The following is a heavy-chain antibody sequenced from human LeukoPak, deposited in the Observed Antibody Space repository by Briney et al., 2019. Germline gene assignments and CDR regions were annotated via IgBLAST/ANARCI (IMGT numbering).Heavy chain of an antibody. CDR2: ISYDGSNK. CDR1: GFSFINYA. D-gene: IGHD2/OR15-2a*01. CDR3: ARGISNSALDH. V-gene: IGHV3-30-3*01. Sequence: GGSLRLSCAASGFSFINYAMHRVRQAPGKGLEWVAVISYDGSNKFYADSVKGRFTISRDNSKNTLYLQMNSLRAEDMAVYYCARGISNSALDHWGQGTLVTVSS. J-gene: IGHJ4*02.